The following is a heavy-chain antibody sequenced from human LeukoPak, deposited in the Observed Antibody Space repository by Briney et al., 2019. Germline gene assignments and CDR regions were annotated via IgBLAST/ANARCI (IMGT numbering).Heavy chain of an antibody. Sequence: ETLSLTCTVSGGSISSYYWSWIRQPPGKGLEWIGYIYTSGSTNYNPSLKSRVTISVDTSKNQFSLKLSSVTAADTALYYCARAATIKTDWFDPWGQGTLVTVSS. CDR1: GGSISSYY. CDR3: ARAATIKTDWFDP. CDR2: IYTSGST. V-gene: IGHV4-4*09. D-gene: IGHD5-24*01. J-gene: IGHJ5*02.